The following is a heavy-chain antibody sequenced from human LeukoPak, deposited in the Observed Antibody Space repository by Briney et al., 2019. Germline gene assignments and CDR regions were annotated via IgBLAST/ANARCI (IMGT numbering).Heavy chain of an antibody. Sequence: SETLSLTCAVYGGSFSGYYWSWIRQPPGKGLEWIGEINHSGSTNYNPSLKSRVTISVDTSKNQFSLKLSSVTAADTAVYYCARSSVLDSSSWYGTYYYYYMDVWGKGTTVTVSS. CDR3: ARSSVLDSSSWYGTYYYYYMDV. CDR1: GGSFSGYY. D-gene: IGHD6-13*01. CDR2: INHSGST. J-gene: IGHJ6*03. V-gene: IGHV4-34*01.